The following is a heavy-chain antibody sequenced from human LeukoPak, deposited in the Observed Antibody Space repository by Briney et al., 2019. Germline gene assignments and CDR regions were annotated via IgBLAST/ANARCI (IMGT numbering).Heavy chain of an antibody. CDR1: GGSFSGYY. CDR3: AAKAVAGPYSS. Sequence: NPSETQSLTCAVYGGSFSGYYWSWIRQPPGKGLEWIGEINHSGSTNYNPSLKSRVTISVDTSKNQFSLKLSSVTAADTAVYYCAAKAVAGPYSSWGQGTLVTVSS. V-gene: IGHV4-34*01. J-gene: IGHJ5*02. D-gene: IGHD6-19*01. CDR2: INHSGST.